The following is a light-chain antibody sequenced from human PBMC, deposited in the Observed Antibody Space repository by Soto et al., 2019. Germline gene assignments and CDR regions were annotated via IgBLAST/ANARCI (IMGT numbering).Light chain of an antibody. J-gene: IGLJ2*01. CDR1: SANIGTNY. CDR2: DNL. CDR3: GAWDDNLYVVL. V-gene: IGLV1-51*01. Sequence: QSVLTQPPSVSAAPGQKVTISCSGNSANIGTNYVSWYQQFPGAAPKLVIYDNLRRPSEIPDRFSGSKSGTSATLDITGLQTGDEADYYCGAWDDNLYVVLFGGGTKSPS.